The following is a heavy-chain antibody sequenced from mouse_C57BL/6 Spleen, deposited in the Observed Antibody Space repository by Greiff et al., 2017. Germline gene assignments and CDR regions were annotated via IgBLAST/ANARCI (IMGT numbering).Heavy chain of an antibody. CDR2: INPSTGGT. V-gene: IGHV1-42*01. Sequence: EVKLMESGPELVKPGASVKISCKASGYSFTGYYMNWVKQSPEKSLEWIGEINPSTGGTTYNQKFKATATLTVDKSSSTAYMQLKSLTSEDSAVYYCARSGGYGSSYDYAMDYWGQGTSVTVSS. D-gene: IGHD1-1*01. CDR3: ARSGGYGSSYDYAMDY. CDR1: GYSFTGYY. J-gene: IGHJ4*01.